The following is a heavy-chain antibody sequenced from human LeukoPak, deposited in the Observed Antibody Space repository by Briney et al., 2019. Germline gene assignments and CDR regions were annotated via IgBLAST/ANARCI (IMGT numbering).Heavy chain of an antibody. CDR2: ITWNSRNI. CDR3: AKGSYYDSSGSFYFDY. Sequence: PGGSLRLSCAASGFTFGDYAMHWVRQAPGKGLEWVSGITWNSRNIGYADSVKGRFTISRDNSKNTLYVQVNSLGTEDTAAYYCAKGSYYDSSGSFYFDYWGQGTLVTVSS. D-gene: IGHD3-22*01. CDR1: GFTFGDYA. J-gene: IGHJ4*02. V-gene: IGHV3-9*01.